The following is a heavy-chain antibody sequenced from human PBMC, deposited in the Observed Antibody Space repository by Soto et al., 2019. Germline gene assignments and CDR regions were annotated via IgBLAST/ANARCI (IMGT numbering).Heavy chain of an antibody. D-gene: IGHD3-10*01. CDR3: ARGDRGGSGSPASYYYSGLDV. CDR1: GFTFSSYA. CDR2: VSAGGDMT. V-gene: IGHV3-23*01. J-gene: IGHJ6*02. Sequence: DVQVLESGGDLVQPGGSLRLSCAASGFTFSSYAMSWVRQAPGKGLEWVSSVSAGGDMTYYSDSVKGRFTISRDNSNNALFLQMNSLGIGDTALYYCARGDRGGSGSPASYYYSGLDVWGQGTTVTVS.